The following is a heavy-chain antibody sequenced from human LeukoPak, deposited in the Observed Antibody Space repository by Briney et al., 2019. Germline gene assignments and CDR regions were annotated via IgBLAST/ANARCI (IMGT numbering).Heavy chain of an antibody. CDR1: GFTFSRTA. CDR3: AQDSGSGRGFPY. J-gene: IGHJ4*02. D-gene: IGHD3-10*01. V-gene: IGHV3-23*01. CDR2: ISDSGGYT. Sequence: PGGSLRLSCAASGFTFSRTAMSWVRQAPGKGLEWVSVISDSGGYTYYADSVKGRFTISRDNSKNTLYLQMNSLRGEDTAVYYCAQDSGSGRGFPYWGQGTLVTVSS.